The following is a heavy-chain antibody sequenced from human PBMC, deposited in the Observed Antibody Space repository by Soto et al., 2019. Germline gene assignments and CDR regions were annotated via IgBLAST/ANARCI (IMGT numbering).Heavy chain of an antibody. J-gene: IGHJ5*02. CDR1: GASISGYY. D-gene: IGHD1-1*01. CDR3: VRDGTKTLRDWFDP. CDR2: IYATGTT. V-gene: IGHV4-4*07. Sequence: SETLSLTCTVSGASISGYYWSWIRKSAGKGLEWIGRIYATGTTDYNPSLKSRVMISVDTSKKQFSLRLRSVTAADTAVYYCVRDGTKTLRDWFDPWGQGISVTVSS.